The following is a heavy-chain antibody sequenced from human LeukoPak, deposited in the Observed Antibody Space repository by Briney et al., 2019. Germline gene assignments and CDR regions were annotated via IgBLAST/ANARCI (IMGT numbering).Heavy chain of an antibody. D-gene: IGHD3-10*01. J-gene: IGHJ4*02. CDR3: ARAQYHYGSGSYERDY. CDR2: IYGGDST. V-gene: IGHV3-66*01. Sequence: PGGSLRLSCAASGFTVSNNYMSWVRQAPGKGLEWVSVIYGGDSTYYADSVKARFTTSRDNSKNMLFLQMNNLRAEDTAVYYCARAQYHYGSGSYERDYWGQGTLVTVSS. CDR1: GFTVSNNY.